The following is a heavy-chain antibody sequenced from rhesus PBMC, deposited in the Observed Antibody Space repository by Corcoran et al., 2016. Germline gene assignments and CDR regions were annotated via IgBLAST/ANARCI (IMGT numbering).Heavy chain of an antibody. CDR1: GFTFSSSA. CDR3: ARGGCSGGVCYGLDS. V-gene: IGHV3-118*01. CDR2: IRSKSNNYET. J-gene: IGHJ6*01. Sequence: EVQLVESGGGLVQPGGSLRLSCAASGFTFSSSALHWVRPASGNGLVWVGRIRSKSNNYETGYAASVKGRFTISRDDSKNTAYLQMNSLKTEDTAVYYCARGGCSGGVCYGLDSWGQGVVVTVSS. D-gene: IGHD2-39*02.